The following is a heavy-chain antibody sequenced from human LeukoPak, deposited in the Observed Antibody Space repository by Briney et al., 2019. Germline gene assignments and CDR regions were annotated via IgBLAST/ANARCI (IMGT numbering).Heavy chain of an antibody. D-gene: IGHD5-18*01. V-gene: IGHV3-11*01. CDR1: GFTFSDYY. CDR3: AKQEVDTAMVSYYYYMDV. CDR2: ISSSGSTI. Sequence: PGGSLRLSCAASGFTFSDYYMSWIRQAPGKGLEWVSYISSSGSTIYYADSVKGRFTISRDNAKNSLYLQMNSLRAEDTAVYYCAKQEVDTAMVSYYYYMDVWGKGTTVTVSS. J-gene: IGHJ6*03.